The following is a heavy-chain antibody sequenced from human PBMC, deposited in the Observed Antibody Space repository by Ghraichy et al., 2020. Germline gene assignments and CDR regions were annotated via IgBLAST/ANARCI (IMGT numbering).Heavy chain of an antibody. V-gene: IGHV4-59*11. Sequence: SETLSLTCNVSGDSISSHYWSWIRQPPGEGLEWIAYAQDSGSTKYNPSLRSRVTIFVDTSKNQISLTLRSVTAADTAIYYCARDRGGRQQFFDWLAPDAFEIWGQGTMVTVSS. CDR3: ARDRGGRQQFFDWLAPDAFEI. CDR1: GDSISSHY. D-gene: IGHD3/OR15-3a*01. J-gene: IGHJ3*02. CDR2: AQDSGST.